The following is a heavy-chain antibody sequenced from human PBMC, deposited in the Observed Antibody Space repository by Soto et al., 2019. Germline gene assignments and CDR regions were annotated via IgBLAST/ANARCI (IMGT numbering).Heavy chain of an antibody. J-gene: IGHJ6*03. CDR3: AASGDPYGSASYLTTTYFYSGWAG. CDR2: IYYSGST. V-gene: IGHV4-59*01. Sequence: SSETLSLTCTVSGGSISSYYWSWIRQPPGKGLEWIGYIYYSGSTNYNPSLKSRVTISVDPSKNQFSLKLSSVTAADTAVYYCAASGDPYGSASYLTTTYFYSGWAGCGKGTT. CDR1: GGSISSYY. D-gene: IGHD3-10*01.